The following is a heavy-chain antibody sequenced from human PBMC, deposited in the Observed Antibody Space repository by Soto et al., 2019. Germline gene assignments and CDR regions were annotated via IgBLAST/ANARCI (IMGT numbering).Heavy chain of an antibody. V-gene: IGHV3-30*18. Sequence: GGSLRLSCAASGFTFSSYGMHWVRQAPGKGLEWVAVISYDGSNKYYADSVKGRFTISRDNSKNTLYLQMNSLRAEDTAVYYCAKDTHSGSYFGPWGQGTLVTVSS. CDR1: GFTFSSYG. J-gene: IGHJ4*02. CDR2: ISYDGSNK. CDR3: AKDTHSGSYFGP. D-gene: IGHD1-26*01.